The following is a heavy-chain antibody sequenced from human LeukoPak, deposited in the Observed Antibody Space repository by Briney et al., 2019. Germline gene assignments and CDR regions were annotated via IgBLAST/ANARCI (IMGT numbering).Heavy chain of an antibody. D-gene: IGHD3-3*01. CDR1: GYTFTSYG. Sequence: ASVKVSCKASGYTFTSYGISWVRQAPGQGLEWMGWISAYNGNTNYAQKLQGRVTMTTDTSTSTAYMELRSLRSDDTAVYYCARSGYYDFWSGYYRDNRFDPWGQGTLVTVSS. V-gene: IGHV1-18*01. CDR2: ISAYNGNT. CDR3: ARSGYYDFWSGYYRDNRFDP. J-gene: IGHJ5*02.